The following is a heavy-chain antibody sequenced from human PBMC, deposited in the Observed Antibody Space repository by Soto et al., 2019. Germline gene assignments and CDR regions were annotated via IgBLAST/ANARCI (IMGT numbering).Heavy chain of an antibody. V-gene: IGHV3-23*01. CDR2: ISGSGGST. CDR3: ASSYCTNGVCPYYYYGMDV. D-gene: IGHD2-8*01. J-gene: IGHJ6*02. CDR1: GFTFSSYA. Sequence: GGSLRLSCAASGFTFSSYAMSWVRQAPGKGLEWVSAISGSGGSTYYADSVKDRFNISRDNSKNTLYLQMNSLKAEDTAVYYCASSYCTNGVCPYYYYGMDVWGQGTTVTVSS.